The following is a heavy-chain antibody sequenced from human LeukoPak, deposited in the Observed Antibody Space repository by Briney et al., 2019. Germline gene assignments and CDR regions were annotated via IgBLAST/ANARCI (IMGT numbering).Heavy chain of an antibody. Sequence: ASVKVSCKASGYTFTSYGISWVRQAPGQGLEWIGWISAYNGNTNYAQKLQGRATMTTDTSTTTAYMELRSLRSDDTAVYYCARGNSSSWYFPDPFDYWGQGTLVTVSS. CDR1: GYTFTSYG. D-gene: IGHD6-13*01. CDR2: ISAYNGNT. J-gene: IGHJ4*02. CDR3: ARGNSSSWYFPDPFDY. V-gene: IGHV1-18*04.